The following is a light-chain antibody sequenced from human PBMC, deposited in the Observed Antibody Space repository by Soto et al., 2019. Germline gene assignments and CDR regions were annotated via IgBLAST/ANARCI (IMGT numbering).Light chain of an antibody. CDR3: AAWDDSLNGYVV. J-gene: IGLJ2*01. V-gene: IGLV1-44*01. CDR2: SNN. CDR1: SSNIGSNT. Sequence: QSVLTQSPSASGTPGQRVTISCSGSSSNIGSNTVNWYQQLPGTAPKLLIYSNNHRPSGVTDRFSGSKSGTSASLAISGLQSEDEADYYCAAWDDSLNGYVVFGGGTQLTVL.